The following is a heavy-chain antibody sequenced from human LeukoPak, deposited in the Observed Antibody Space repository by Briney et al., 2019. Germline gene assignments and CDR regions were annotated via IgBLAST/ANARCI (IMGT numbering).Heavy chain of an antibody. CDR2: IYHSGST. D-gene: IGHD1-1*01. J-gene: IGHJ6*03. Sequence: SETLSLTCTVSGGSISSSSYYWGWIRQPPGKGLEWIGSIYHSGSTYYNPSLKSRVTLAVETSKNQFSLKLRSVTAADTAVYFCARGRVSSSTWYSTYYYYFYMDVWGKGTTVTVSS. CDR1: GGSISSSSYY. V-gene: IGHV4-39*07. CDR3: ARGRVSSSTWYSTYYYYFYMDV.